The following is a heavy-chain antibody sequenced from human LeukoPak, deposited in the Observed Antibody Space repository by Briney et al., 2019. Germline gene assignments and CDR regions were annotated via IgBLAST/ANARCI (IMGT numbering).Heavy chain of an antibody. J-gene: IGHJ5*02. CDR3: ARGGYCSSTSCYKHHEGFNWFDP. CDR2: INHSGST. CDR1: GGSFSGYY. V-gene: IGHV4-34*01. Sequence: PSETLSLTWAVDGGSFSGYYWSWIRQPPGKGLELIGEINHSGSTNYNPSLKSRVTISVDTSKNQFSLKLSSVTASDTAVYYCARGGYCSSTSCYKHHEGFNWFDPWGQGTLVTVSS. D-gene: IGHD2-2*02.